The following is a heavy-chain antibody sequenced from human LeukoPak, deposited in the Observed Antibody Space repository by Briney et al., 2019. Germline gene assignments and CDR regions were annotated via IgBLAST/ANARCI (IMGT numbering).Heavy chain of an antibody. CDR3: AKSTDYFDSHGSYSFGAFDI. D-gene: IGHD3-22*01. CDR1: GYSISSGYY. J-gene: IGHJ3*02. V-gene: IGHV4-38-2*02. Sequence: SETLSLTCTVSGYSISSGYYWGWIRQPPGKGLEWIGSIYYSGSTYYNPSLKNRVTISVDTSFSLKLSSVTAADTAVYYCAKSTDYFDSHGSYSFGAFDIWGQGTMVTVSS. CDR2: IYYSGST.